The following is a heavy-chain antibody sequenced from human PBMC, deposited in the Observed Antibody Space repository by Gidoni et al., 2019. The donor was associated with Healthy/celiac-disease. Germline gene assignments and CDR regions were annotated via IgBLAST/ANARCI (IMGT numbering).Heavy chain of an antibody. CDR2: ISGSGGST. CDR3: AKSLYNRPPRGFGYYYGMDV. CDR1: GFTFSSHA. Sequence: EVQLLESGGGLVQPGGSLRLSCAASGFTFSSHALSWVRQAPGKGLEWVSAISGSGGSTYYADSVKGRFTISRDNSKNTLYLQMNSLRAEDTAVYYCAKSLYNRPPRGFGYYYGMDVWGQGTTVTVSS. V-gene: IGHV3-23*01. J-gene: IGHJ6*02. D-gene: IGHD1-1*01.